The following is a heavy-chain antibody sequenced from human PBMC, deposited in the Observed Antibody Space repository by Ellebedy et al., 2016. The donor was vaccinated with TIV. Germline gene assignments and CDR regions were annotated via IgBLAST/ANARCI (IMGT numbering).Heavy chain of an antibody. CDR3: ARWELDSATYYYLDQ. Sequence: PGGSLRLSCAASGFTFSPNWMTWVFQAPGRGLEWVANIKQDGSSKYYVDSVKGRFTISRDNAKKSLYLQMNSLRAEDTAVYDCARWELDSATYYYLDQWGQGTLVTVSS. J-gene: IGHJ4*02. CDR2: IKQDGSSK. D-gene: IGHD1-26*01. V-gene: IGHV3-7*01. CDR1: GFTFSPNW.